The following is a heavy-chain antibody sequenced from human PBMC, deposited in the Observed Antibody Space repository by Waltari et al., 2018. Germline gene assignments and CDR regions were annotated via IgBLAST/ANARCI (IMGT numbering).Heavy chain of an antibody. CDR2: IQYSGST. D-gene: IGHD6-13*01. J-gene: IGHJ5*02. Sequence: LQLQESGTGLVKPSETLYLNCTVSGRSISSRSYYWGWIRQPPGKGLEWIGSIQYSGSTYDNPSLKSQCTISVDTSKNQCSLKLSSVTAADTAVYYYARHSSSSLEANWFDPWGQGTLVTVSS. CDR1: GRSISSRSYY. V-gene: IGHV4-39*01. CDR3: ARHSSSSLEANWFDP.